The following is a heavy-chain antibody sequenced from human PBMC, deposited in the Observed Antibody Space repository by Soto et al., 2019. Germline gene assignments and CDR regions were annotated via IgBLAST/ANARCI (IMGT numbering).Heavy chain of an antibody. CDR2: INPSGGST. Sequence: GASVKVSCKASGYTFTSYYMHWVRQAPGQGLEWMGIINPSGGSTSYAQKFQGRVTMTRDTSTSTVYMELSSLRSEDTAVYYCARDKGYYDTSGSGPTPLAPSFYGMDVWGQGTTFTVSS. D-gene: IGHD3-22*01. CDR3: ARDKGYYDTSGSGPTPLAPSFYGMDV. CDR1: GYTFTSYY. J-gene: IGHJ6*02. V-gene: IGHV1-46*01.